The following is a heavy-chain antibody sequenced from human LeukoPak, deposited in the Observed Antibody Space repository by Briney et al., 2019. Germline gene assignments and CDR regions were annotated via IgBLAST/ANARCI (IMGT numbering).Heavy chain of an antibody. J-gene: IGHJ4*02. V-gene: IGHV4-4*07. CDR3: ARGGTLFTYFDS. D-gene: IGHD3-10*02. Sequence: SETLSLTCSVSGGSTSDYYWNWIRQPAGQGLEWLGRIYYTGNTAYNPSLESRLTTSLDTAKNQFSLKVTSVTAADTAVYYCARGGTLFTYFDSWGQGTLVTVSS. CDR2: IYYTGNT. CDR1: GGSTSDYY.